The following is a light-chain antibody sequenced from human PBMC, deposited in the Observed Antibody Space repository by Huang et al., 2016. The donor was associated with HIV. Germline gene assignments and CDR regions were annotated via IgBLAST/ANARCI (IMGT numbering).Light chain of an antibody. CDR1: QNISSW. CDR2: KIY. V-gene: IGKV1-5*03. CDR3: QYGET. Sequence: DIQMTQSPSTLSAFVGDRLTTTCRASQNISSWLSWYQQKPGKAPRLLIYKIYSLERGVPSRFSGSGSGTEFTLTISSLQPDDIGTYYCQYGETFGQGSKVEVK. J-gene: IGKJ1*01.